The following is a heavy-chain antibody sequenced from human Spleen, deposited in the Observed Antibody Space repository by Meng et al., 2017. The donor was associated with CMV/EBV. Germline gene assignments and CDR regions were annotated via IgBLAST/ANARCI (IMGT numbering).Heavy chain of an antibody. CDR1: GGSISRGDYY. CDR2: IYYSGST. J-gene: IGHJ5*02. V-gene: IGHV4-30-4*08. Sequence: LTCTVSGGSISRGDYYGSWVRQPTGKGLECIGYIYYSGSTYYNPSLKSRLTISLDTSKNQFSLKLSSVTAADTAVYYCATLYEGFDPWGQGTLVTVSS. D-gene: IGHD3-16*01. CDR3: ATLYEGFDP.